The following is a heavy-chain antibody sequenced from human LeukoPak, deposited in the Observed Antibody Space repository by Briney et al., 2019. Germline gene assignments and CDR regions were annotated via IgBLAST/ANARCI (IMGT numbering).Heavy chain of an antibody. CDR2: IYYSGST. D-gene: IGHD5-12*01. Sequence: PSETLSLTCTVSGGSISSSSYYWGWIRQPPGKGLEWLGSIYYSGSTYYNPSLKSRVTISVDTSKNQFSLKLSSVTAADTAVYYCATTHSGYDFGDWFDPWGQGTLVTVSS. J-gene: IGHJ5*02. V-gene: IGHV4-39*01. CDR3: ATTHSGYDFGDWFDP. CDR1: GGSISSSSYY.